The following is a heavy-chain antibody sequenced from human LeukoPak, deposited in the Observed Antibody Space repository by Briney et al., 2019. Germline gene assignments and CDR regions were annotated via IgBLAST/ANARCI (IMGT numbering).Heavy chain of an antibody. Sequence: PGGSLRLSCAASGFTFNSYWMSWVRQAPGKGLEWVANIKQDGSEKYYVDSVKGRFTISRDNAKNSLYLQMNSLRAEDTAVYYCARDLGLRYFDQLDYWGQGTLVTVSS. CDR1: GFTFNSYW. V-gene: IGHV3-7*01. CDR3: ARDLGLRYFDQLDY. CDR2: IKQDGSEK. J-gene: IGHJ4*02. D-gene: IGHD3-9*01.